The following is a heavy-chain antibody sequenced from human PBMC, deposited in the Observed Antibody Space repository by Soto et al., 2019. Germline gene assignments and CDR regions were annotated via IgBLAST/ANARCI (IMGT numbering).Heavy chain of an antibody. CDR2: VYHTGNT. CDR1: GVSITIYY. J-gene: IGHJ4*02. D-gene: IGHD1-20*01. CDR3: AREQYNWKL. V-gene: IGHV4-59*01. Sequence: SVPLSLTCSVSGVSITIYYGNWIRHPPGKGLEWIGYVYHTGNTYYNPSLKSRVTISLDTSKNQVSLRLRSVTAADTAVYYCAREQYNWKLWGQGTLVTVSS.